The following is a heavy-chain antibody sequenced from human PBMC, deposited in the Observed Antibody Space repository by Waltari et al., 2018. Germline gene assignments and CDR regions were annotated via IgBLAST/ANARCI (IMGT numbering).Heavy chain of an antibody. V-gene: IGHV4-34*01. J-gene: IGHJ3*02. CDR3: ARAWISLILGATSAFDI. Sequence: QVQLQQWGAGLLKPSETLSLTCAVYGGSFSGYYWSWIRQPPGKGLEWIGEINHSGSTNSTPSLTSRVTISVDTSKNHFSLTLSSVTAAATAVYYCARAWISLILGATSAFDIWGQGTMVTVS. D-gene: IGHD1-26*01. CDR1: GGSFSGYY. CDR2: INHSGST.